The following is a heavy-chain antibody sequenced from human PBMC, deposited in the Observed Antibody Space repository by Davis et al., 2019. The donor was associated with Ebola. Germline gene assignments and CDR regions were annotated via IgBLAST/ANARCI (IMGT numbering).Heavy chain of an antibody. CDR2: IKQDGSEK. V-gene: IGHV3-7*01. CDR1: GFSFSSYY. CDR3: ASTVTTSY. Sequence: GESLKISCAASGFSFSSYYMTWVRQAPGKGLEWVANIKQDGSEKHYVDSVKGRFTISRDNTQNSLYLQMNSLRAEDTAVYYCASTVTTSYWGQGTLVTVSS. D-gene: IGHD4-17*01. J-gene: IGHJ4*02.